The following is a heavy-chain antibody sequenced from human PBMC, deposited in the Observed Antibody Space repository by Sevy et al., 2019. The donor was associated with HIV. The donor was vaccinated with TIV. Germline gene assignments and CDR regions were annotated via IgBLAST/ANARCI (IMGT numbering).Heavy chain of an antibody. CDR3: AKRGNYDSRYWHFDL. CDR1: GFTFSCCA. D-gene: IGHD3-22*01. CDR2: IGGSGTST. J-gene: IGHJ2*01. V-gene: IGHV3-23*01. Sequence: GGSLRLSCEASGFTFSCCAMTWVRQTPGKGLEWVSTIGGSGTSTFYADSVRGRFIISRDNSKNTLFLQMNSLRAEDTAVYFCAKRGNYDSRYWHFDLWGRGTLVTVSS.